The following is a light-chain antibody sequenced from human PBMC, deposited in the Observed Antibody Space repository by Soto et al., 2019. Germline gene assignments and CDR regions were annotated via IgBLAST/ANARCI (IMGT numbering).Light chain of an antibody. CDR1: SGHSSYT. CDR2: LNSDGSH. Sequence: QSVLTQSPSASASLGASVKLTCTLSSGHSSYTIAWHQQQPEKGPRYLMNLNSDGSHSKGDGIPDRFSGSSSGAERYLTIPSLQSEDGADYYCQTWGTGIQVFGGGTKLTVL. J-gene: IGLJ2*01. V-gene: IGLV4-69*01. CDR3: QTWGTGIQV.